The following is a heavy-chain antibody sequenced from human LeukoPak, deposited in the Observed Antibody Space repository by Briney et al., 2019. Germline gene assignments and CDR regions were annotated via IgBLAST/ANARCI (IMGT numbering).Heavy chain of an antibody. CDR2: INQDGSEK. V-gene: IGHV3-7*03. CDR3: ARASSSSSWLWVPVRFYYYYMDV. D-gene: IGHD6-6*01. CDR1: GFIFNSHW. Sequence: GGSLRLSCAASGFIFNSHWMSWVRQAPGKGLEWVANINQDGSEKYYVDSVKGRFTISRDNAKNSLYLQMNSLRVEDTAIYYCARASSSSSWLWVPVRFYYYYMDVWGKGTTVTVSS. J-gene: IGHJ6*03.